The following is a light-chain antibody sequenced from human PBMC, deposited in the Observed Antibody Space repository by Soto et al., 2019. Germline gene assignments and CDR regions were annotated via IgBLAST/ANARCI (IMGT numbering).Light chain of an antibody. CDR3: QQYGSSPFT. V-gene: IGKV3-20*01. CDR2: AAS. J-gene: IGKJ4*01. CDR1: QSISSSY. Sequence: EIVLTQSPGTLSLSPGERATLSCRASQSISSSYLAWYQQKPGQAPRLLIYAASSRATGIPDRFSGSGSGTDFTLAISRLEPEDFAAYYCQQYGSSPFTFGGGTKVDIK.